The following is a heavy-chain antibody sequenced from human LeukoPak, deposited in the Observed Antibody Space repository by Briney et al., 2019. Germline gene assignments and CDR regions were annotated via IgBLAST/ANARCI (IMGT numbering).Heavy chain of an antibody. Sequence: SETLSLTCTVSGGSIRSSYYYWGWIRQPPGKGLEWIGEINHSGSTNYNPSLKSRVTISVDTSKNQFSLKLSSVTAADTAVYYCARGQGSGWPRNDAFDIWGQGTMVTVSS. D-gene: IGHD6-19*01. CDR1: GGSIRSSYYY. V-gene: IGHV4-39*07. CDR2: INHSGST. CDR3: ARGQGSGWPRNDAFDI. J-gene: IGHJ3*02.